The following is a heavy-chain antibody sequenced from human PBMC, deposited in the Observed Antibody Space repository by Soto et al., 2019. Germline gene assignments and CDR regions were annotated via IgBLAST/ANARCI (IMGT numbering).Heavy chain of an antibody. CDR3: ARATPLGWERTLYGMDV. V-gene: IGHV4-39*01. CDR2: IYYSGST. D-gene: IGHD1-26*01. CDR1: FGSINNFY. Sequence: SETLSLTCSVSFGSINNFYWGWIRQPPGKGLEWIGSIYYSGSTYYSPSLKSRVTISVDTSKNQFSLKLSSVTAADTAVYYCARATPLGWERTLYGMDVWGQGTTVTVSS. J-gene: IGHJ6*02.